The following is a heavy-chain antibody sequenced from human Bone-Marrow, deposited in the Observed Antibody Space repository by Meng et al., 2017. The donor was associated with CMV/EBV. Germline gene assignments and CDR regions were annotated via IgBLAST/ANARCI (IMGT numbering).Heavy chain of an antibody. J-gene: IGHJ4*02. V-gene: IGHV1-2*02. CDR2: INPNSGGT. D-gene: IGHD1-7*01. CDR1: GYTFTGYY. Sequence: ASVKVSCKASGYTFTGYYMHWVRQAPGQGLEWMGWINPNSGGTNYAQKFQGRVTITTDESTSTAYMELSSLRSEDTAVYYCARDGRESITGTTALDYWGQGTLVTVSS. CDR3: ARDGRESITGTTALDY.